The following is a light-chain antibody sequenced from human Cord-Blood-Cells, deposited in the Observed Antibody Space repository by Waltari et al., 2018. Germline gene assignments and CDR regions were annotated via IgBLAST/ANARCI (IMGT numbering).Light chain of an antibody. CDR2: DAS. Sequence: DIQMTQSPSTLSASVGDRVTITCRASQSISSWLAWYQQKPGKAPKLLIYDASSLESGVPTRFSRSGSGTKFTLTISSLQPDEFATYYCQQYNSYWTFGQGTKVEIK. CDR3: QQYNSYWT. V-gene: IGKV1-5*01. J-gene: IGKJ1*01. CDR1: QSISSW.